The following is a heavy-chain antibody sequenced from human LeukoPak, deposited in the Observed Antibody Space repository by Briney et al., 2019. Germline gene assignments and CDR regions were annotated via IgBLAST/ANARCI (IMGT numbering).Heavy chain of an antibody. CDR3: AKSRALGSYAPVDY. J-gene: IGHJ4*02. CDR2: ITWDGIQT. V-gene: IGHV3-43D*04. Sequence: GGSLRLSCAASGFTFDDYAIHWVRQSPEKSLEWLSLITWDGIQTYYADSVKGRFTISRDNSKNFVFLQMNTLRREDTGLYYCAKSRALGSYAPVDYWGRGTLVTVSS. CDR1: GFTFDDYA. D-gene: IGHD1-26*01.